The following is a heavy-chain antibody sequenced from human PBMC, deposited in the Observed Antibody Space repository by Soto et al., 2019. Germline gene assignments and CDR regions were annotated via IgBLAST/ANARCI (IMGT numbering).Heavy chain of an antibody. CDR2: VYPGDSDT. V-gene: IGHV5-51*01. J-gene: IGHJ3*01. CDR3: ARQRGTMIVVVDVFDF. D-gene: IGHD3-22*01. Sequence: PGESLKISCQASGYSFATYWIGWVRQMPGKGLEWMGIVYPGDSDTRYSPSFQGQVTISADKSISTAYLQWSSLKASDTAMYYCARQRGTMIVVVDVFDFWGQGTMVTVSS. CDR1: GYSFATYW.